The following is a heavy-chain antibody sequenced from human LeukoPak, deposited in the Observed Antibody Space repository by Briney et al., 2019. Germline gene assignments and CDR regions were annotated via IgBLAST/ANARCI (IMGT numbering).Heavy chain of an antibody. J-gene: IGHJ5*02. V-gene: IGHV4-34*01. CDR2: INHSGST. CDR1: GGSFSGYY. D-gene: IGHD2-2*01. CDR3: ARERCSSTSCYGFDP. Sequence: SETLSLTCAVYGGSFSGYYWSWIRQPPGKGLEWIGEINHSGSTNYNPSLKSRVTISVDTSKNQFSLKLSSVTAADTAVYYCARERCSSTSCYGFDPWGQGTLVTVSS.